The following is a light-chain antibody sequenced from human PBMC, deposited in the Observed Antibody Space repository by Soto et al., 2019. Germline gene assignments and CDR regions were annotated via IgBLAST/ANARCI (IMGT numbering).Light chain of an antibody. J-gene: IGKJ1*01. CDR3: QQYYASSWT. CDR2: AAS. Sequence: EIVVTQSPGTLSLSPGERATISCRASQSISSTYLAWYRQKPGQAPRLLIYAASSRATGIPDRFSGSGSGTDFTLTISRLEPEDFAVYYCQQYYASSWTFGQGTKVDIK. CDR1: QSISSTY. V-gene: IGKV3-20*01.